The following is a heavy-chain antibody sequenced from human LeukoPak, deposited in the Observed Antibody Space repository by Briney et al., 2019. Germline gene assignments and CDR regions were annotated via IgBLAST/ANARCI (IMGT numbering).Heavy chain of an antibody. Sequence: GGSLRLSCAASGFIFSNSWINWVRQAPGKGLEWVSYISRSGNTIYYADSVKGRFTISRDNAKNSLYLQMNSLRAEDTGVYYCARDRYTYYDFWGQGTLVTVSS. CDR3: ARDRYTYYDF. CDR2: ISRSGNTI. V-gene: IGHV3-48*04. J-gene: IGHJ4*02. D-gene: IGHD3-16*02. CDR1: GFIFSNSW.